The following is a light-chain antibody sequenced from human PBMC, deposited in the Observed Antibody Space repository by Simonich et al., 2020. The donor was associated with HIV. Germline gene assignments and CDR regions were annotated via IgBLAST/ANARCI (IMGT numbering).Light chain of an antibody. J-gene: IGLJ3*02. CDR2: EGN. V-gene: IGLV2-14*02. CDR3: SSYTSSSTGV. Sequence: QSALTQPASVTGSPGQSITISCTGTNRDVGSYNLVSWYQQHPGKAPKLIIYEGNKRPSGVSNRFSGSKSGNTASLTISGLQAEDEADYYCSSYTSSSTGVFGGGTKLTVL. CDR1: NRDVGSYNL.